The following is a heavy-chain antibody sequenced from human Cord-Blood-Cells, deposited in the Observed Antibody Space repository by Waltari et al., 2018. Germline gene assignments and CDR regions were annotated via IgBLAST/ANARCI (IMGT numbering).Heavy chain of an antibody. J-gene: IGHJ4*02. CDR2: INPSGRT. CDR3: ARGRGAARHFDY. CDR1: GGSFSGYS. V-gene: IGHV4-34*01. Sequence: QVQLQQWGAGLLKPSETLSLTCAVYGGSFSGYSWSWIRQPPVKGLEWMWEINPSGRTNTSPSRKMRVTISVDTAKEQFSLKRSSVTAADTAVYYCARGRGAARHFDYWGQGTLVTVSS. D-gene: IGHD6-6*01.